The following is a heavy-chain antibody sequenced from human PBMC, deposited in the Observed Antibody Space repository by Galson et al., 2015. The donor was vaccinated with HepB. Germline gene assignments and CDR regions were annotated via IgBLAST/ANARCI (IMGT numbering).Heavy chain of an antibody. CDR1: GFSFSTYW. V-gene: IGHV3-7*01. CDR3: ARDWAPASL. Sequence: SLRLSCAASGFSFSTYWMSWVRQAPGKGLECVATIKTDGSEKQYVDSVKGRFTISRDNAKNSLFLQMNSLGGEDTAVYYCARDWAPASLWGQGTLVTVSS. J-gene: IGHJ4*02. CDR2: IKTDGSEK. D-gene: IGHD3-16*01.